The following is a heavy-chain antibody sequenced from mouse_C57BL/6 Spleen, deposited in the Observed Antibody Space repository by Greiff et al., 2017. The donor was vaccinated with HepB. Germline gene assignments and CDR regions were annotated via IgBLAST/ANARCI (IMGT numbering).Heavy chain of an antibody. CDR2: ISSGSSTI. CDR3: ARLGTRYFDY. D-gene: IGHD3-3*01. J-gene: IGHJ2*01. Sequence: DVMLVESGGGLVKPGGSLKLSCAASGFTFSDYGMHWVRQAPEKGLEWVAYISSGSSTIYYADTVKGRFTISRDNAKNTLFLQMTSLRSEDTAMYYCARLGTRYFDYWGQGTTLTVSS. V-gene: IGHV5-17*01. CDR1: GFTFSDYG.